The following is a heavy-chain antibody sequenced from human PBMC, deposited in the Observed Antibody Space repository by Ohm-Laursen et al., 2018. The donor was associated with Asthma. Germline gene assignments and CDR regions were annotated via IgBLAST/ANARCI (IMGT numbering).Heavy chain of an antibody. J-gene: IGHJ4*02. Sequence: SLRLSCSASGFTFSNYAMTWVRQAPGKGLEWASSISGSGGTTYYADSVRGRFTISRDNSKNTLYLLMNTLRADDTAGYYCAKGRSADSTSCYNYWGQGTLVTVSS. CDR1: GFTFSNYA. V-gene: IGHV3-23*01. CDR2: ISGSGGTT. CDR3: AKGRSADSTSCYNY. D-gene: IGHD2-2*01.